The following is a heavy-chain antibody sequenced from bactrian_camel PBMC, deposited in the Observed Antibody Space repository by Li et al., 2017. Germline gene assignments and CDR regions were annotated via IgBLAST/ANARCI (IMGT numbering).Heavy chain of an antibody. CDR1: GFTFSNYG. D-gene: IGHD2*01. Sequence: VQLVESGGGLVQPGGSLRLSCARSGFTFSNYGMNWVRQAPGKGLEWVSRIHSGGGTTYYAESVKGRFTISRDNAKNTLDLQMNSLKPEDTAVYYCVRSGGYVDLDNWGQGTQVTVS. V-gene: IGHV3S31*01. J-gene: IGHJ4*01. CDR2: IHSGGGTT. CDR3: VRSGGYVDLDN.